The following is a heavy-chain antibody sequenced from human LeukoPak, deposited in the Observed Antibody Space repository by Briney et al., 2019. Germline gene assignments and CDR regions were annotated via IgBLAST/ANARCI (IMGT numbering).Heavy chain of an antibody. V-gene: IGHV3-30*02. CDR1: GFTFSSYG. CDR2: IRYDGSNK. J-gene: IGHJ4*02. Sequence: PGGSLRLSCAASGFTFSSYGMHWVRQAPGKGLEWVAFIRYDGSNKYYADSVKGRFTISRDNSKNTLYLQMNSLRAEDTAVYYCARKSSYDTFLDYWGQGTLVTVSS. D-gene: IGHD3-9*01. CDR3: ARKSSYDTFLDY.